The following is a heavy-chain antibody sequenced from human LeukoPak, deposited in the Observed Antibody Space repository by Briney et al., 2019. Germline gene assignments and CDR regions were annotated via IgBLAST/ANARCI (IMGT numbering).Heavy chain of an antibody. CDR1: GFTPIHYW. CDR2: INQDGSET. V-gene: IGHV3-7*03. CDR3: AMKAVPRPRLHDAFDF. D-gene: IGHD5-24*01. Sequence: GGSLRLSCALSGFTPIHYWMTWVRQAPGKGLEWVANINQDGSETFYVDSVEGRFTISRDNAKNSLYLQMNSLRADDTAVYYCAMKAVPRPRLHDAFDFWGQGTVVTVSS. J-gene: IGHJ3*01.